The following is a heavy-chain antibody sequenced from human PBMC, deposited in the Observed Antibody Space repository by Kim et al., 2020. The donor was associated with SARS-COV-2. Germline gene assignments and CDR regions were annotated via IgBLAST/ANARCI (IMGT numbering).Heavy chain of an antibody. CDR3: ARKEPYCTGGVCYSGLDY. D-gene: IGHD2-8*02. Sequence: SETLSLTCAVSGGSISSSNWWSWVRQHPGKGLEWIGEIYHSGSTNYNQSLKSRVTISVDKSKNQFSLKLSSVTAADTAVYYCARKEPYCTGGVCYSGLDYWGQGTLVTVSS. CDR2: IYHSGST. V-gene: IGHV4-4*02. CDR1: GGSISSSNW. J-gene: IGHJ4*02.